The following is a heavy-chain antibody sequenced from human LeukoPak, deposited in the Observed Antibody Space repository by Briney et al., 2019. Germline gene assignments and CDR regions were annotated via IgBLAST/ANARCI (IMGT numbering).Heavy chain of an antibody. Sequence: ASVKASCKASGYTFTSYGISWVRQAPGQGLEWMGWISAYNGNTNYAQKLQGRVTMTTDTSTSTAYMELRSLRSDDTAVYCCARGNLTYYDYVFTLDYWGQGTLVTVSS. V-gene: IGHV1-18*01. CDR3: ARGNLTYYDYVFTLDY. J-gene: IGHJ4*02. CDR1: GYTFTSYG. D-gene: IGHD3-16*01. CDR2: ISAYNGNT.